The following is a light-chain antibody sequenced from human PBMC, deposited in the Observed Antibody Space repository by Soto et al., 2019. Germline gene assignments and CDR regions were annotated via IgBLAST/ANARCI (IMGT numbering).Light chain of an antibody. J-gene: IGKJ2*01. CDR2: GAS. CDR1: QSVSSSY. V-gene: IGKV3-20*01. CDR3: QQYGSSPNT. Sequence: IVLTQSPGTLSLSPGERATLSCRASQSVSSSYLAWYQQKPGQAPRLLIYGASSRATGIPDRFSGSGSGTDSTLTISRLEPEDFAVYYCQQYGSSPNTFGQGTKLEIK.